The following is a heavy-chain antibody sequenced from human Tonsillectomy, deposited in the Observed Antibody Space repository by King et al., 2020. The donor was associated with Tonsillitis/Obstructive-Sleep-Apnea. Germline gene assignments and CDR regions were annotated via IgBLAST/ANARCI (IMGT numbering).Heavy chain of an antibody. Sequence: QLVQSGAEVKKPGASVKVSCKASGYTFTSYYMHWVRQAPGQGLEWMGIINPSGGSTSYAQKFQGRVTMTRDTSTSTVYMELSSLRSEDTAVYYCARDREYYDFWSAPDYWGQGTLVTVSS. CDR3: ARDREYYDFWSAPDY. V-gene: IGHV1-46*01. CDR2: INPSGGST. CDR1: GYTFTSYY. D-gene: IGHD3-3*01. J-gene: IGHJ4*02.